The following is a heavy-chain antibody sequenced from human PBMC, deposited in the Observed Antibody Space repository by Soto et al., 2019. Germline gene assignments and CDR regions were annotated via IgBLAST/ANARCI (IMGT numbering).Heavy chain of an antibody. CDR2: INHSGST. V-gene: IGHV4-34*01. CDR1: GGSFSGYY. D-gene: IGHD3-10*01. CDR3: ARVGVPFITMVRGVITWFDP. Sequence: SETLSLTCAVYGGSFSGYYWSWIRQPPGKGLEWIGEINHSGSTNYNPSLKSRVTISVDTSKNQFSLKLSSVTAADTAVYYCARVGVPFITMVRGVITWFDPWGQGTLVTVSS. J-gene: IGHJ5*02.